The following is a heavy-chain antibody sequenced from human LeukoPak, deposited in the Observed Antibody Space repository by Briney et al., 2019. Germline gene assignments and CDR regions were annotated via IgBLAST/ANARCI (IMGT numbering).Heavy chain of an antibody. CDR1: GFTFSSYA. Sequence: GGSLRLSCAASGFTFSSYAMSWVRQSPGKGLEWVSAISGSGGNTYSAESVKGRFTISRDNSKKTLFLHMNSLRAEDTAVYYCARGMSATSGYLELEYWGQGTLVTVSS. CDR2: ISGSGGNT. J-gene: IGHJ4*02. CDR3: ARGMSATSGYLELEY. D-gene: IGHD3-22*01. V-gene: IGHV3-23*01.